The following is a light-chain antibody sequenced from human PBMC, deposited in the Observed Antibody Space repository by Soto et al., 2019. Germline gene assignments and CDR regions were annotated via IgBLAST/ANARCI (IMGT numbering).Light chain of an antibody. V-gene: IGKV3D-20*02. CDR1: QIITNKF. CDR3: QQRNMWPIT. Sequence: ILLTQYPATRSLSPGERATLSCRASQIITNKFLAWYQHKHGQAPRLIIYGASTRASGIPDRFSGSGSGTDCTITISSLQTEDSAVYYCQQRNMWPITFGQGTRLEIK. CDR2: GAS. J-gene: IGKJ5*01.